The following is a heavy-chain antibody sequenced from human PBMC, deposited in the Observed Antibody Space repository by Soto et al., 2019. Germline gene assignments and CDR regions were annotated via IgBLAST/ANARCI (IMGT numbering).Heavy chain of an antibody. CDR1: GFSFTTYW. CDR3: ARATTNTAMVDFDY. CDR2: IDQHGSEK. Sequence: EVQLVESGGGLVQPGGSLRLSCEISGFSFTTYWMNWVRQAPGRGLEWVANIDQHGSEKYYVDSVKGRFTISRDNAKNSLYLQMNGLRGEDTALYYCARATTNTAMVDFDYWGQGTLVTVSS. D-gene: IGHD5-18*01. V-gene: IGHV3-7*03. J-gene: IGHJ4*02.